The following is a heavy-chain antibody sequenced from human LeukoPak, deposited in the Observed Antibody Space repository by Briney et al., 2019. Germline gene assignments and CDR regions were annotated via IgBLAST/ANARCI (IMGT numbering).Heavy chain of an antibody. CDR2: ISTGSTYI. V-gene: IGHV3-21*06. CDR1: GFTFSRAT. Sequence: GGSLRLSCVAPGFTFSRATINWVRQVPGKGLEWVSSISTGSTYIYYRDSVKGRFTISRDDAKNSLYLQMSSLRAGDTAVYFCTRELVSDYWGQGTLVTVSS. CDR3: TRELVSDY. D-gene: IGHD3-3*02. J-gene: IGHJ4*02.